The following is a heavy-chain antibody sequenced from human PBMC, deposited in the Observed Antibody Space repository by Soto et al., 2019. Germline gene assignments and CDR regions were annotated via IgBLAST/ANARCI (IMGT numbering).Heavy chain of an antibody. D-gene: IGHD5-12*01. Sequence: XSVKVSCKASGCTFTRYGTSWVRQAPGQGLEWMXWISDXNGNTNYAQTXXGRITMTXXKSTSTAYMKLRSMRSDDTAVYYCARTWTWFDPWGQETLVTVSS. J-gene: IGHJ5*02. CDR3: ARTWTWFDP. CDR2: ISDXNGNT. CDR1: GCTFTRYG. V-gene: IGHV1-18*01.